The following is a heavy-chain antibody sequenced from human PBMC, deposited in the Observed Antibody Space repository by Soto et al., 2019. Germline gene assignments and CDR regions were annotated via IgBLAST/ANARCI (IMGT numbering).Heavy chain of an antibody. V-gene: IGHV3-11*01. CDR1: GFTFSDYY. Sequence: GGSLRLSCAASGFTFSDYYMSWIRQAPGKGLEWVSHITDSGTIYYADSVKGRFTISRDNAKNSLYLQMNSLRAEDTAVYYCARLWNYAFDYWGQGPLVTVSS. CDR3: ARLWNYAFDY. D-gene: IGHD1-7*01. J-gene: IGHJ4*02. CDR2: ITDSGTI.